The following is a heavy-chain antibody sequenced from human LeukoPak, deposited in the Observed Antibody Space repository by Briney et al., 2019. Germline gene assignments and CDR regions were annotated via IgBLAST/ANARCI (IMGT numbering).Heavy chain of an antibody. CDR3: ARRTSLTGIIDL. CDR2: ISYTGRTI. V-gene: IGHV3-11*04. J-gene: IGHJ5*02. Sequence: GGSLRLSCAASGLVFSDYYMTWVRQAPGKGLESISYISYTGRTIHYADSVKGRFTISMDNAQKSLYLQMNSLRADDTAVYYCARRTSLTGIIDLWGQGTVVSVSS. D-gene: IGHD1-1*01. CDR1: GLVFSDYY.